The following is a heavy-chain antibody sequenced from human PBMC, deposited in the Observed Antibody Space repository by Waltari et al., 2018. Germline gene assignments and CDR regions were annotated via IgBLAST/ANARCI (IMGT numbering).Heavy chain of an antibody. CDR2: IKQDGSAT. Sequence: EVQLVESGGGLVQPGGSLKLSCAAPGFIFSNYWMSWVRQAPGKGLEWVASIKQDGSATYCVDSLKGRFTSSRDNTENSMYLQMDSLRAEDTAHYYCARDSLATGYWYFDQWGRGTLVTVSS. CDR1: GFIFSNYW. CDR3: ARDSLATGYWYFDQ. J-gene: IGHJ2*01. D-gene: IGHD6-25*01. V-gene: IGHV3-7*01.